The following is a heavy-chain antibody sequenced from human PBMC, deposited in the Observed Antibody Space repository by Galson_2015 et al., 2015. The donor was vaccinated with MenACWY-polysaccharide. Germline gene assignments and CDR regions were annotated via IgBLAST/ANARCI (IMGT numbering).Heavy chain of an antibody. J-gene: IGHJ4*02. V-gene: IGHV3-15*01. CDR3: TTWGRDVY. Sequence: SLRLSCATSGFTFSNAWMSWVRQAPGKGLEWVGRIKSKYNGGTTDYAAPVKGRFSISRGDSQSTAYLQMNSLRTDDTGIYYCTTWGRDVYWGQGTVVTVSP. D-gene: IGHD3-10*01. CDR2: IKSKYNGGTT. CDR1: GFTFSNAW.